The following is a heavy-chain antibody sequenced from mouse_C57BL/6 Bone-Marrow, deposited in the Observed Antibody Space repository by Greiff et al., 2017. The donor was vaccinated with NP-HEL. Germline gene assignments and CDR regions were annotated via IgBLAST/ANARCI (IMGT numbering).Heavy chain of an antibody. D-gene: IGHD1-1*01. Sequence: EVKLVESGGGLVKPGGSLKLSCAASGFTFSSYAMSWVRQTPEKRLEWVATISDGGSYTYYPDNVKGRFTISRDNAKNNLYLQMSHLKSEDTAMYYCARATVVDWFAYWGQGTLVTVSA. V-gene: IGHV5-4*03. CDR2: ISDGGSYT. J-gene: IGHJ3*01. CDR3: ARATVVDWFAY. CDR1: GFTFSSYA.